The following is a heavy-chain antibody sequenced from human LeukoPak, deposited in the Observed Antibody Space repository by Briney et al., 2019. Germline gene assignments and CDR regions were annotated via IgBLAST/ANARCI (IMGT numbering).Heavy chain of an antibody. V-gene: IGHV3-7*01. CDR1: GFTFSSYW. CDR3: ARGGPYYSFDY. Sequence: PGGSLRLSCVVSGFTFSSYWMSWVRQAPGKGLEWVANINQDGSEKYYVDSVKGRFTISRDNAKDSLFLQMNSLRAEDTAVYYCARGGPYYSFDYWGQGTLVTVSS. CDR2: INQDGSEK. D-gene: IGHD3-22*01. J-gene: IGHJ4*02.